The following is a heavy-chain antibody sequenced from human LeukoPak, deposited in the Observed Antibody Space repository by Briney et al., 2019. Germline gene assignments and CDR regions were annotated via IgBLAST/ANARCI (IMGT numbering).Heavy chain of an antibody. J-gene: IGHJ4*02. CDR2: IFTNGDTT. D-gene: IGHD3-16*01. Sequence: GGSLRLSCSASGFTFSIYPMHWVRQAPGKGLEYVSTIFTNGDTTSYAASVKGRFTTSRDDSKNTLYLQMSSLRPEDTAVYYCARDRYAYNTEFDYWGQGTLVTVSS. V-gene: IGHV3-64D*09. CDR1: GFTFSIYP. CDR3: ARDRYAYNTEFDY.